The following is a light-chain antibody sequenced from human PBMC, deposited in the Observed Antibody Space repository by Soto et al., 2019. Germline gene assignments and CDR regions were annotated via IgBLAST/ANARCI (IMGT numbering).Light chain of an antibody. Sequence: QPVLTQPASVSGSPGQSITISCTGTSSDVGGYDYVSWYQQHPGKAPKFMIYEVTHRPSGVSHRFSGSKSGNTASLTISGLQAEDEADYYCTSYTSSSTYVFGTGTKLTVL. CDR2: EVT. CDR3: TSYTSSSTYV. CDR1: SSDVGGYDY. V-gene: IGLV2-14*01. J-gene: IGLJ1*01.